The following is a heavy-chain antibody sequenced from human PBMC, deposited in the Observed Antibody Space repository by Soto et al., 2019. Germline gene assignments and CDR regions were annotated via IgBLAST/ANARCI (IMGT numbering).Heavy chain of an antibody. D-gene: IGHD6-13*01. CDR1: GGSISVGGYY. Sequence: PSDTLSLTCTVSGGSISVGGYYWRWIRQHPGKGLEWIGYIYYSGSTYYNPSLKSRVTISVDTSKNQFSLKLSSVTAADTAVYYCARRSHRPGIAAAEGWFDPWGQGTPVTGS. CDR3: ARRSHRPGIAAAEGWFDP. V-gene: IGHV4-31*03. J-gene: IGHJ5*02. CDR2: IYYSGST.